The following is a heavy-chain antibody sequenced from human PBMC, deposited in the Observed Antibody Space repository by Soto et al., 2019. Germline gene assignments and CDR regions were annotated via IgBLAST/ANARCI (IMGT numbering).Heavy chain of an antibody. CDR1: GFTFDDYA. J-gene: IGHJ4*02. V-gene: IGHV3-9*01. CDR2: ISWNSGSI. CDR3: AKARTGTTLDY. D-gene: IGHD1-7*01. Sequence: QAVGSLRLSCAASGFTFDDYAMHWVRQAPGKGLEWVSGISWNSGSIGYADSVKGRFTISRDNAKNSLYLQMSSLRAEDTALYYCAKARTGTTLDYWGQGTLVTVS.